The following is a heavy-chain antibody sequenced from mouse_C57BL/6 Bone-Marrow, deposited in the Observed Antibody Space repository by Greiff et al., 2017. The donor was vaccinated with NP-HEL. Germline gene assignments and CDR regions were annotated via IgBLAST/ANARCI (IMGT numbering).Heavy chain of an antibody. CDR1: GFSLTSYG. CDR2: IWSGGST. CDR3: ASIYYYGSRRDYYAMDY. Sequence: QVQLKESGPGLVQPSQSLSITCTVSGFSLTSYGVHWVRQSPGKGLEWLGVIWSGGSTDYNAAFISRLSISKDNSKSQVFFKMNSLQADDTAIYYCASIYYYGSRRDYYAMDYWGQGTSVTVSS. J-gene: IGHJ4*01. V-gene: IGHV2-2*01. D-gene: IGHD1-1*01.